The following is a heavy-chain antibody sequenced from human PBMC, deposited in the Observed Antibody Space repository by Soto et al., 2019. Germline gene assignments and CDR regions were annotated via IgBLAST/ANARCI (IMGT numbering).Heavy chain of an antibody. V-gene: IGHV3-73*02. J-gene: IGHJ5*02. CDR2: IRVKSQNYAT. Sequence: EVQLVESGGGLVQPGGSLKLSCEASGFTFSGSAVHWVRQASGKGLEWVGRIRVKSQNYATTYAESVKGRFSISRDDSKNTAYLQMNSLKTEDTAVYYCAKYSGSASPPAALGQGTLVTVSS. CDR1: GFTFSGSA. D-gene: IGHD1-26*01. CDR3: AKYSGSASPPAA.